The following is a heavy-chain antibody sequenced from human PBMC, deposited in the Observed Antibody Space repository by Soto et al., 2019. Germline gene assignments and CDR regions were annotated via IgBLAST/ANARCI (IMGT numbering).Heavy chain of an antibody. CDR1: GGSISSYY. D-gene: IGHD3-9*01. J-gene: IGHJ4*02. CDR3: ARHPWYYDILFGYSTYYFDY. V-gene: IGHV4-59*08. Sequence: SETLSLTCTVSGGSISSYYWSWIRQPPGKGLEWIGYLYYRGNTNYNPSLKSRITISLDTSKNKFSLKLSSVTAADTAVYYCARHPWYYDILFGYSTYYFDYWGEGILVT. CDR2: LYYRGNT.